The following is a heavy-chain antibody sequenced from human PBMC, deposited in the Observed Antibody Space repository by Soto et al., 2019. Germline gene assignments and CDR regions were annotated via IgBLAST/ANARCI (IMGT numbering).Heavy chain of an antibody. Sequence: ASVKVSCKVSGYTLTELSMHWVRQAPGKGLEWMGGFDPEDGETIYEQKFQGRVTMTEDTSTDTAYMELSSLRSEDTAVYYCARSSGYYRTDAFDIWGQGTMVTVSS. CDR3: ARSSGYYRTDAFDI. V-gene: IGHV1-24*01. J-gene: IGHJ3*02. CDR1: GYTLTELS. CDR2: FDPEDGET. D-gene: IGHD3-22*01.